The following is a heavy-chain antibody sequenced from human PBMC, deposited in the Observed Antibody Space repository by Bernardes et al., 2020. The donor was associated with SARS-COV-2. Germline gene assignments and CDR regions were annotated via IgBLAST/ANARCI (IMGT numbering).Heavy chain of an antibody. CDR3: ASVRQFVGAEDWFDP. CDR2: ISDDGSNK. J-gene: IGHJ5*02. Sequence: GGSLRLSCAASGFTFSSHAMHWVRQAPGKGLEWVTVISDDGSNKYYGDSVKGRFTVSRDNSKNTLYLQMNSLRAEDTAVYYCASVRQFVGAEDWFDPWGQGTLVTVSS. V-gene: IGHV3-30*03. D-gene: IGHD3-3*01. CDR1: GFTFSSHA.